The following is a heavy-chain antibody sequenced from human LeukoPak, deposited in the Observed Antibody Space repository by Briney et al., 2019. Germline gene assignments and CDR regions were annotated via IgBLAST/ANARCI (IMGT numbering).Heavy chain of an antibody. CDR3: ARVDSSGYYYGGVDFFDY. Sequence: PAGTLSLSCAASGFNFSTYSMNWVRKAPGQGLERVSNISSNSSYIYYADSVKGRFTISRDNAKNSLYLQMNSLRAEDTAVYYCARVDSSGYYYGGVDFFDYGAQGT. D-gene: IGHD3-22*01. J-gene: IGHJ4*02. CDR2: ISSNSSYI. V-gene: IGHV3-21*05. CDR1: GFNFSTYS.